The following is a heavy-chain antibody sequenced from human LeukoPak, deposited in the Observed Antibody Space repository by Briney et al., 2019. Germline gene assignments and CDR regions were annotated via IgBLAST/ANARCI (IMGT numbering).Heavy chain of an antibody. CDR1: GGTFSSYA. Sequence: GASVKVSCKASGGTFSSYAISWVRQAPGQGLEWMGGIIPIFGTANYAQKFQGRVTITADESTSTAYMELSSLRSEDTAVYYCARKHQYYDIPGGWFDPWGQGTLVTVSS. V-gene: IGHV1-69*13. D-gene: IGHD3-9*01. CDR3: ARKHQYYDIPGGWFDP. J-gene: IGHJ5*02. CDR2: IIPIFGTA.